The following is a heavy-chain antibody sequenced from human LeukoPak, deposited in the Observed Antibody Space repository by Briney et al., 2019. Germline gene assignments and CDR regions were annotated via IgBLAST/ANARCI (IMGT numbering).Heavy chain of an antibody. CDR3: ARHFRSNGDFGPPDY. V-gene: IGHV5-51*01. CDR2: IYPGDSDT. Sequence: GESLKISCKGSGYSITSYWIAWVRQMPGKGLEWMGIIYPGDSDTRYSPSFQGQVTISADKSISTAYLQWSSLKASDTAMYYCARHFRSNGDFGPPDYWGQGTLVTVSS. CDR1: GYSITSYW. J-gene: IGHJ4*02. D-gene: IGHD4-17*01.